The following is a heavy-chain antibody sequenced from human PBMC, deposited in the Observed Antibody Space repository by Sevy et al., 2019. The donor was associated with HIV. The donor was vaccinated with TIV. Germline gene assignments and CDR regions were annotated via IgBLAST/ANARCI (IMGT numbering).Heavy chain of an antibody. Sequence: SQTLSLTCAISGDSVSSNSAAWNWIRQSPSRGLEWLGRTYYRSKWYNDYAVSGKSRITINPDTSKNQFSLQLNSVTPEDTAVYYCARGRYYDSSGYYRPEYFQHWGQGTLVTVSS. J-gene: IGHJ1*01. D-gene: IGHD3-22*01. V-gene: IGHV6-1*01. CDR3: ARGRYYDSSGYYRPEYFQH. CDR2: TYYRSKWYN. CDR1: GDSVSSNSAA.